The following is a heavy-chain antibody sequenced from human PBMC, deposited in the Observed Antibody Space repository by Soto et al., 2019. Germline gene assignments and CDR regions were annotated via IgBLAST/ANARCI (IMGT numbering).Heavy chain of an antibody. J-gene: IGHJ4*02. V-gene: IGHV3-30-3*01. D-gene: IGHD6-19*01. CDR3: ARDPGIAVAGSDY. CDR1: GFTFSSYA. Sequence: QVQLVESGGGVVQPGRSLRLSCAASGFTFSSYAMHWVRQAPGKGLEWVAVISYDGSNKYYADSVKGRFTISRDNSKNTLDLQMNNLRAEETAVYYCARDPGIAVAGSDYWGQGNLVTVSS. CDR2: ISYDGSNK.